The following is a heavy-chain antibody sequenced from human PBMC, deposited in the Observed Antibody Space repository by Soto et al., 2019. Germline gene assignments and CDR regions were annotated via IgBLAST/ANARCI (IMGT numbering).Heavy chain of an antibody. J-gene: IGHJ4*02. CDR1: GLTFTTYN. V-gene: IGHV3-48*02. D-gene: IGHD3-16*01. CDR2: INPGSVTR. CDR3: VRAGKGNRYGYVY. Sequence: EVQLVESGGGLVQPGGSLRLSCAVSGLTFTTYNFNLVRQAPGKGLEWISFINPGSVTRHYADSVKVRFTISRDNAKNSLYLQMNSLTDADTAVYYCVRAGKGNRYGYVYWGQGTLVTVS.